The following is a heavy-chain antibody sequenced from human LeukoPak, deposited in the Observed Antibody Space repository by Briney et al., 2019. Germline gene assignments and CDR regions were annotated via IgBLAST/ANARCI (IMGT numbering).Heavy chain of an antibody. CDR3: ARDDSYGFWSGYIDY. CDR2: ISYDGSNK. CDR1: GFTFSSYA. V-gene: IGHV3-30-3*01. D-gene: IGHD3-3*01. J-gene: IGHJ4*02. Sequence: GGSLRLSYAASGFTFSSYAMHWVRQAPGKGLEWVAVISYDGSNKYYADSVKGRFTISRDNSKSTLYLQMNSLRAEDTAVYYCARDDSYGFWSGYIDYWGQGTLVTVSS.